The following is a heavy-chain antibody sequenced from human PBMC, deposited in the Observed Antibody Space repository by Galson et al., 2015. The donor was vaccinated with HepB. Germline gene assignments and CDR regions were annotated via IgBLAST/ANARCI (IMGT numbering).Heavy chain of an antibody. CDR1: GYSFTSYW. CDR2: IDPSDSYT. D-gene: IGHD6-6*01. CDR3: ARLSGSSGDDYYFYYMDV. J-gene: IGHJ6*03. V-gene: IGHV5-10-1*01. Sequence: QSGAEVKKPGESLRISCKGSGYSFTSYWISWVRQMPGKGLEWMGRIDPSDSYTNYSPSFQGHVTISADKSISTAYLQWSSLKASDTAMYYCARLSGSSGDDYYFYYMDVSGKGTTVTVSS.